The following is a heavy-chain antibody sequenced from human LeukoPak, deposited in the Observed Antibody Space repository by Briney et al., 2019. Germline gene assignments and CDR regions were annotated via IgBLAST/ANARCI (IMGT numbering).Heavy chain of an antibody. CDR2: ISSNGGST. J-gene: IGHJ2*01. D-gene: IGHD2-21*02. Sequence: PGGSLRLSCVGSGFTFNNYGMHWVRQAPGKGLEYVSAISSNGGSTHYANSVKGRFTISRDSSKNTLYLQMGSLRTEDMAVYYCARDRWQDCGGDCSSGWFFDLWGRGILVTVSS. CDR1: GFTFNNYG. V-gene: IGHV3-64*01. CDR3: ARDRWQDCGGDCSSGWFFDL.